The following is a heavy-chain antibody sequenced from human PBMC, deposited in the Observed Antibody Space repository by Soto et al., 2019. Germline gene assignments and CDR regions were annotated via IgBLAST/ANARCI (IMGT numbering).Heavy chain of an antibody. CDR2: ISSNSATI. CDR3: VKDMKWGGMTTIHYFDS. CDR1: GFIADDYA. V-gene: IGHV3-9*02. J-gene: IGHJ4*02. D-gene: IGHD4-17*01. Sequence: EVQLVESGGGLVQPGRSLRLSCVASGFIADDYAMHWVRQAPGKGLEWVSGISSNSATINYADSVKGRFTISRDNGKNSLFLQMNSLRPEDTAFYYCVKDMKWGGMTTIHYFDSWGQGTLVTVSS.